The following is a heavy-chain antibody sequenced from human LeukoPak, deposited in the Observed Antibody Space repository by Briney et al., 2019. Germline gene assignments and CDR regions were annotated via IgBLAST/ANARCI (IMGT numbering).Heavy chain of an antibody. CDR2: INPSGGST. J-gene: IGHJ3*02. D-gene: IGHD3-16*01. CDR3: ARTVEDFGDRSDAFDI. CDR1: GYTFTSYC. V-gene: IGHV1-46*01. Sequence: ASVNVSCKASGYTFTSYCMHWVRQAPGQGLEWMGLINPSGGSTSYAQKFQGRVTMTRDTSTSTVYMELSSLRSEDTAVYYCARTVEDFGDRSDAFDIWGQGTMVTVSS.